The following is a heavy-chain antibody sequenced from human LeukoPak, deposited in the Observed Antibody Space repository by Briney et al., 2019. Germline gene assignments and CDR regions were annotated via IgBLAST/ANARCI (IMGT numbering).Heavy chain of an antibody. V-gene: IGHV3-23*01. J-gene: IGHJ6*02. CDR1: GFTVSSYA. D-gene: IGHD4-23*01. Sequence: GGSLRLSCAPSGFTVSSYAMSWVRQAPGEGLEWVSSISGSGGSTYYAASVKGRFTISRDNSKNTLYLQMNSLRAEDTAVYYCAKDKNRATVVTFYYYGMDVWGQGTTVTVSS. CDR2: ISGSGGST. CDR3: AKDKNRATVVTFYYYGMDV.